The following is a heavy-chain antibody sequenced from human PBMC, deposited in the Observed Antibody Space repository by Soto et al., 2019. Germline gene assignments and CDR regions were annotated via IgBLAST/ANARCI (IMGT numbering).Heavy chain of an antibody. D-gene: IGHD5-12*01. CDR1: GDSVSSNTAS. V-gene: IGHV6-1*01. Sequence: PSQTLSLTCAISGDSVSSNTASWNWVRQSPSRGLEWLGRTYVRSKWYNDSAVSVKSRIIINPDTSNNQFSLQLNSVTPEDTAVYFCAKGDNLGPKTGYAFDPWGQGIMVTVSS. CDR2: TYVRSKWYN. J-gene: IGHJ5*02. CDR3: AKGDNLGPKTGYAFDP.